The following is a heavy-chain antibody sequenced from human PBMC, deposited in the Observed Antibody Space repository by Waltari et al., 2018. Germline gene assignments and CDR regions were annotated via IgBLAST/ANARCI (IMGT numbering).Heavy chain of an antibody. Sequence: QVQLVQSGAAVKTPGASVKVSCKASGYTCTGYYMHWVRQAPGQGLEWMGWINPNSGGTNYAQKFQGRVTMTRDTSISTAYMELSRLRSDDTAVYYCARDRLRIVAGTVGWFDPWGQGTLVTVSS. CDR1: GYTCTGYY. V-gene: IGHV1-2*02. J-gene: IGHJ5*02. CDR3: ARDRLRIVAGTVGWFDP. D-gene: IGHD6-19*01. CDR2: INPNSGGT.